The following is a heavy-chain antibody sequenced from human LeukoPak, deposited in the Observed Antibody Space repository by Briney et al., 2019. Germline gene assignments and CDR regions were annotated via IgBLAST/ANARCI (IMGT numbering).Heavy chain of an antibody. Sequence: GESLKISCKASGYRFANYWIGWVRQMPGKGLGWMGIIYPGDSDTKYSPSFQGQVTISADKSTSTAYLQWSSLKASDTAMYYCTRQTGYPSDFDYWAQGTLVTVSS. D-gene: IGHD5-12*01. CDR1: GYRFANYW. V-gene: IGHV5-51*01. J-gene: IGHJ4*02. CDR2: IYPGDSDT. CDR3: TRQTGYPSDFDY.